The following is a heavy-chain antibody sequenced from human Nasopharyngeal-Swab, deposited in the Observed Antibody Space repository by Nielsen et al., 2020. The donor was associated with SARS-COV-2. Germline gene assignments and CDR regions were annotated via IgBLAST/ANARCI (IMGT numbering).Heavy chain of an antibody. CDR1: VYTFRDHY. V-gene: IGHV1-2*06. J-gene: IGHJ4*02. CDR3: AREADFTGYYDF. CDR2: INPDSGGR. D-gene: IGHD2-8*02. Sequence: ASVTVSCKASVYTFRDHYIHWVRQAPGQGLEWVGRINPDSGGRNYALRFQGRVTMTRDTSITTAYMEMSGLASDDTAIYYCAREADFTGYYDFWGQGAQVIVSS.